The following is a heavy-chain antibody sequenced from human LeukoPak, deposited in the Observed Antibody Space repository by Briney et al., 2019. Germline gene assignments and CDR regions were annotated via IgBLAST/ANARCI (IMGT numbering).Heavy chain of an antibody. D-gene: IGHD3-9*01. J-gene: IGHJ6*03. CDR2: IHHSGST. Sequence: SGTLSLTCAVSGGSISSKNWWSWVRQPPGKGLEWIGEIHHSGSTNYKPSLKSRVTISIDQSKNQFSLKLSSVTAADTAVYYCARKGRAYDILTGYPDYYYYYYMDVWGKGTTVTVSS. V-gene: IGHV4-4*02. CDR1: GGSISSKNW. CDR3: ARKGRAYDILTGYPDYYYYYYMDV.